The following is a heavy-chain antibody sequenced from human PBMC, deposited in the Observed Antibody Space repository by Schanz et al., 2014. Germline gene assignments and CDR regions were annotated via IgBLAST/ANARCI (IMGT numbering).Heavy chain of an antibody. V-gene: IGHV3-66*01. D-gene: IGHD6-19*01. CDR2: IYSGGST. J-gene: IGHJ6*02. CDR3: ARSYSSGWYPYYYGMDV. Sequence: EVQLVESGGGLVQPGGSLRLSCAASGFTVSSNYMSWVRQAPGKGLEWVSVIYSGGSTYYADSVKGRFTISRDNSKNTLYLQMNSLRAEDTAVYYCARSYSSGWYPYYYGMDVWGQGTTVTVSS. CDR1: GFTVSSNY.